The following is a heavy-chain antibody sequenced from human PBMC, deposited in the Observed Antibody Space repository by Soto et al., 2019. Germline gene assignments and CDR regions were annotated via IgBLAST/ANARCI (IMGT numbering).Heavy chain of an antibody. Sequence: PGGSLRLSCAASGFSFSTYAMSWVRQAPGKGLEWVSGLFGSGRGISYADSVKGRFTISRDNSNSMLYLQMHNLRAEDTAVYYCARDRQPDGLWPFDHSGQGTLVTVSS. CDR2: LFGSGRGI. V-gene: IGHV3-23*01. J-gene: IGHJ4*02. CDR3: ARDRQPDGLWPFDH. CDR1: GFSFSTYA. D-gene: IGHD2-8*01.